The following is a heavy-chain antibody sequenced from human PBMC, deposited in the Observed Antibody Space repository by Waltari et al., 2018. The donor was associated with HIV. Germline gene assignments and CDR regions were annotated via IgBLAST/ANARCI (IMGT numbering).Heavy chain of an antibody. D-gene: IGHD1-26*01. CDR3: ARPVLGATYYVDY. J-gene: IGHJ4*02. Sequence: QVQLVQSGAEVKKPGASVKVSCKASGYTFTAYYMHWVRQAPGHGLEWMGGFNPKTGGTNYEKKFQGRVTMTSDTSISTAYMELTGLGSDDTAIYFCARPVLGATYYVDYWGQGTLISVSS. V-gene: IGHV1-2*02. CDR2: FNPKTGGT. CDR1: GYTFTAYY.